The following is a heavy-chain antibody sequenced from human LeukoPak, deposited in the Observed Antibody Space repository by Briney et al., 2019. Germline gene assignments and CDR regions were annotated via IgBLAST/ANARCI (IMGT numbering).Heavy chain of an antibody. Sequence: GGSLRLSCAASGFTFSSYWMTWVRQAPGKGLEWVANIKQDASERYYVDSVKGRFTISRDNAKNSLYLQMNSLRAEDTAVYYCTTPTAGTWHFDYWGQGTLVTVSS. V-gene: IGHV3-7*01. CDR2: IKQDASER. J-gene: IGHJ4*02. D-gene: IGHD1-1*01. CDR1: GFTFSSYW. CDR3: TTPTAGTWHFDY.